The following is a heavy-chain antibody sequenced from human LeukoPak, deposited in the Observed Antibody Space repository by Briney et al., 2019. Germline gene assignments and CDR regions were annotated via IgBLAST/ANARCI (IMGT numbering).Heavy chain of an antibody. Sequence: HPGGSLRLSCAASGFTFINYWMTWVRQAPGKGLEWVANIKQDGSEKYYVDSVEGRFTISRDNAKNSLYLQMNSLRAEDTALYFCARGFSGSYRTPIGYWGQGTLVTVSS. D-gene: IGHD1-26*01. CDR1: GFTFINYW. J-gene: IGHJ4*02. V-gene: IGHV3-7*01. CDR3: ARGFSGSYRTPIGY. CDR2: IKQDGSEK.